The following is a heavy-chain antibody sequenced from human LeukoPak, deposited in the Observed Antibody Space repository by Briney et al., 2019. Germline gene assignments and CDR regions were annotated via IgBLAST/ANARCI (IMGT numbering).Heavy chain of an antibody. Sequence: GGSLRLSCAASGFTFSSIAMTWVRQAPGKGLEWVSTIRSNGETTYNADSVKGRFTISRDNSKKTLYLQLNSLRVEDTAIYYCAKGQELDDGVFDSWGQGTLATVSS. CDR2: IRSNGETT. V-gene: IGHV3-23*01. CDR3: AKGQELDDGVFDS. J-gene: IGHJ4*02. D-gene: IGHD1-1*01. CDR1: GFTFSSIA.